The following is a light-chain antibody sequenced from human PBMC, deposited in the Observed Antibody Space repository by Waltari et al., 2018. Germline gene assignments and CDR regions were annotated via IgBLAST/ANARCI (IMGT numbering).Light chain of an antibody. V-gene: IGKV4-1*01. CDR1: QSVLYSSNNMNY. Sequence: DIVMTQSPDSLAGSLGERATINCKSSQSVLYSSNNMNYLAWYHQKSGQPPKLLIYWAFTRESGVPDRFSGSGSGTDFTLTISSLQSEDAAVYYCQQYYSNPWTFGQGTKVQI. CDR3: QQYYSNPWT. CDR2: WAF. J-gene: IGKJ1*01.